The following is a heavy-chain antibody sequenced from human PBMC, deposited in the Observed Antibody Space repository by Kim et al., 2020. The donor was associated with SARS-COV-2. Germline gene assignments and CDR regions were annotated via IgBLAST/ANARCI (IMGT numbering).Heavy chain of an antibody. Sequence: KSRVTISVDTSKTQFSLKLSSVTAADTAVYYCARHTEFTMVRGVIYAFDIWGQGTMVTVSS. J-gene: IGHJ3*02. D-gene: IGHD3-10*01. CDR3: ARHTEFTMVRGVIYAFDI. V-gene: IGHV4-39*01.